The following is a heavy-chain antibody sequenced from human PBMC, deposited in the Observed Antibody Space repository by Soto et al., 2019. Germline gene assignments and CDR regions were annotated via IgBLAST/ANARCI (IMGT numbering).Heavy chain of an antibody. V-gene: IGHV3-7*05. CDR3: AKAPRGSGRDYYFDY. J-gene: IGHJ4*02. CDR1: GFTFSSYW. D-gene: IGHD3-10*01. Sequence: EVQLVESGGGLVQPGGSLRLSCAASGFTFSSYWMSWVRQAPGKGLEWVANINQDGSEEYYVDSVKGRFTISRDNAKNSLYLQMNRRRDEETAVYYCAKAPRGSGRDYYFDYWGQGTLITVSP. CDR2: INQDGSEE.